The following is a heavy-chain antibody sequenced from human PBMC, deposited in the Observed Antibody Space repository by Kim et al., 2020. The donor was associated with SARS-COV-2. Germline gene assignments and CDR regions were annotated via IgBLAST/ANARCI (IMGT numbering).Heavy chain of an antibody. J-gene: IGHJ3*01. CDR3: AREGQSSGRAGTYDV. D-gene: IGHD1-1*01. V-gene: IGHV3-30*01. Sequence: AYVKGRFTVSRDNPNNVMFLQLDSLRPEDTAVYYCAREGQSSGRAGTYDVWGRGTLVTVSS.